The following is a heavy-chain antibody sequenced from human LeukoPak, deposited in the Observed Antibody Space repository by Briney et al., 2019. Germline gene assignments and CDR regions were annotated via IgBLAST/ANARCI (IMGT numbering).Heavy chain of an antibody. CDR2: IDNDGTDT. J-gene: IGHJ6*03. V-gene: IGHV3-74*01. D-gene: IGHD3-9*01. CDR1: GFSLSRYW. CDR3: TRGGFDHNMDV. Sequence: GGSLRLSCAASGFSLSRYWMHWVRQAPGTGLVWVSYIDNDGTDTNYADSVRGRFTVSRDNAKNALYLQMNGLRAEDTAVYYCTRGGFDHNMDVWGKGTTVT.